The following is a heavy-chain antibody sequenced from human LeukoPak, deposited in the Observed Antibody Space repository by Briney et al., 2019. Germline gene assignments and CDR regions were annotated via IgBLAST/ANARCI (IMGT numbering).Heavy chain of an antibody. CDR3: ARGPTNGQAFDY. CDR2: ISSSSSSI. D-gene: IGHD2-8*01. J-gene: IGHJ4*02. Sequence: GGSLRLSCAASGVTFSSYSMNWVRQAPGKGLEWVSAISSSSSSIYYADSAKGRFTISRDNAKNSLYLQMNSLRAEDTAVYYCARGPTNGQAFDYWGQGTLVSVSS. CDR1: GVTFSSYS. V-gene: IGHV3-21*01.